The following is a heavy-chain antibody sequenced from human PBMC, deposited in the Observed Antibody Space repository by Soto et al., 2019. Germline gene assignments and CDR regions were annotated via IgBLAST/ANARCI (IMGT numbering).Heavy chain of an antibody. V-gene: IGHV3-23*01. D-gene: IGHD6-19*01. Sequence: EVRLLESGGGLAQPGGSRRLSCAASGFTFSSSAMNWGRQAPGKGLEWVSSIRVGGGDTFYADSVRGRFTVSRDISRNTLYLQMNSLRAEDTAIYYCAKCSVGTVRTSGWCNWFDPWGQGTLVTVSS. CDR3: AKCSVGTVRTSGWCNWFDP. CDR1: GFTFSSSA. J-gene: IGHJ5*02. CDR2: IRVGGGDT.